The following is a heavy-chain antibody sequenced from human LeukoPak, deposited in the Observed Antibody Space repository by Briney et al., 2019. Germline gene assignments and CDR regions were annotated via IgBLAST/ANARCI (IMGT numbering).Heavy chain of an antibody. Sequence: SDTQSVTCTVSVVSICSYYWSWIPQPSGNGLERIGRIYTSGSTHYNPALKSRVAMSPDTSKNQFSLKRSSVTAAHTAVYNRARIYGLFDIWGEGTTATASS. V-gene: IGHV4-4*07. CDR2: IYTSGST. D-gene: IGHD4-17*01. CDR1: VVSICSYY. J-gene: IGHJ3*02. CDR3: ARIYGLFDI.